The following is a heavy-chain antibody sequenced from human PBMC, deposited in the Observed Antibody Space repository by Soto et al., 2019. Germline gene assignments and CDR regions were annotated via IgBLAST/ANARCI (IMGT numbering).Heavy chain of an antibody. CDR1: GLTFND. D-gene: IGHD3-16*01. J-gene: IGHJ3*02. V-gene: IGHV3-23*01. CDR2: ITGGGHT. Sequence: EVQVLESGGGLVQPGGSLRLSCSASGLTFNDINWVRQAPGKGLEWISRITGGGHTDYVDSVKGRFTISRDNSNNTVYLQMNSLRADDTAVYYCATDRSGWGCVDSWGQGPVVTVSS. CDR3: ATDRSGWGCVDS.